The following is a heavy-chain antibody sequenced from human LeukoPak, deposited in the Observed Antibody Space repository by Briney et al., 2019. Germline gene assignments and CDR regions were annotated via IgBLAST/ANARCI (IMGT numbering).Heavy chain of an antibody. CDR3: ARGPSGYHNT. CDR1: GFTCSDYS. J-gene: IGHJ4*02. D-gene: IGHD5-12*01. V-gene: IGHV3-48*01. CDR2: ISSSGFTL. Sequence: PGGSLRLSCVASGFTCSDYSMNWVRQAPGKGLEWVSYISSSGFTLNYADSVKGRFTISRDNAKNSLYLQMNSLRAEDTAVYYCARGPSGYHNTGGQGTLVTVSS.